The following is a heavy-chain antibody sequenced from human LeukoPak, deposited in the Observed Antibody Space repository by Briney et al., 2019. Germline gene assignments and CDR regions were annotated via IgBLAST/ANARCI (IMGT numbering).Heavy chain of an antibody. V-gene: IGHV3-48*01. D-gene: IGHD5-24*01. CDR3: AKSDGFDY. CDR1: GLTFSAYW. Sequence: PGGSLRLSCAASGLTFSAYWMRWVRQAPGKGLEWVSYISSSSSTIYYADSVKGRFTISRDNAKNSLYLQMNSLRAEDTAMYYCAKSDGFDYWGQGTLVTVSS. J-gene: IGHJ4*02. CDR2: ISSSSSTI.